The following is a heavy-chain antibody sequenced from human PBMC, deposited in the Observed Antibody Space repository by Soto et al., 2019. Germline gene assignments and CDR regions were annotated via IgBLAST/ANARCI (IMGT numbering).Heavy chain of an antibody. CDR3: ARENLEMATIPFDY. CDR1: GGTFSSYA. D-gene: IGHD5-12*01. V-gene: IGHV1-69*12. J-gene: IGHJ4*02. Sequence: QVQLVQSGAEVKKPGSSVMVSCKASGGTFSSYAISWVRQAPGQGLEWMGGIIPIFGTANYAQKFQGRVTITADESTSTAYMELSSLRSEDTAVYYCARENLEMATIPFDYWGQGTLVTVSS. CDR2: IIPIFGTA.